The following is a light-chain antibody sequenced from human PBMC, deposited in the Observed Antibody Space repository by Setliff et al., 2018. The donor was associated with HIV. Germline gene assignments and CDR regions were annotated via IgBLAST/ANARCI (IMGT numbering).Light chain of an antibody. CDR3: ASYTFTGTSYVV. CDR2: DVS. J-gene: IGLJ2*01. V-gene: IGLV2-14*03. Sequence: QSVLTQPASVSGSPGRSITISCTGNSSDVGGYNSVSWFQQHPGKAPKLLIYDVSDRPSGFSSRFSGSKSGNTASLTISGLQVEDEADYYCASYTFTGTSYVVFGGGTKVTVL. CDR1: SSDVGGYNS.